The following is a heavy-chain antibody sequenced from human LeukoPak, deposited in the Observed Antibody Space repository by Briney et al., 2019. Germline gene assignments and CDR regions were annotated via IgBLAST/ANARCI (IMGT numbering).Heavy chain of an antibody. V-gene: IGHV3-15*07. Sequence: PGGSLRLSCAASGFTFNNAWMNWVRQAPGKGLEWVGRIKKRSDGGTTDYAAPVKDRFINSRDDSQDTLYLQMNTLKTEDTAVYYCTRDWYHAFDFWGQGTVVTVSS. CDR3: TRDWYHAFDF. D-gene: IGHD3-9*01. CDR1: GFTFNNAW. J-gene: IGHJ3*01. CDR2: IKKRSDGGTT.